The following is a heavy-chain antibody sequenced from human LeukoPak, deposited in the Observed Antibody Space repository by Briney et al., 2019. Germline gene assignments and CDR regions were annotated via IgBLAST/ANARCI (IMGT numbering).Heavy chain of an antibody. Sequence: ASVRVSCKASGGTFSSFTISWMRQAPGQGLEWMGGIIPDFGTTYNGQKFQGRPTVTADESTDTAHMNLRGLTSEDTAVYYCARDRGDYFDYWGQGTPVTVSS. V-gene: IGHV1-69*01. D-gene: IGHD3-10*01. J-gene: IGHJ4*02. CDR1: GGTFSSFT. CDR3: ARDRGDYFDY. CDR2: IIPDFGTT.